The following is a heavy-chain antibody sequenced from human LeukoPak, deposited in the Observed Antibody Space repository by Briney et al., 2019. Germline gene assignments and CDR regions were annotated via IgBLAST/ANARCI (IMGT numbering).Heavy chain of an antibody. D-gene: IGHD6-6*01. CDR1: GFTFDDYA. CDR3: AKDKWHDYSNSSYSVIDY. Sequence: GGSLRLSCAASGFTFDDYAMHWVRQAPGKGLEWVSGISWGSDNIDYGDSVNGRFSIFRDNEKNSLYLQMNSLRPEDTAFYYCAKDKWHDYSNSSYSVIDYWGQGILVTVSS. J-gene: IGHJ4*02. V-gene: IGHV3-9*01. CDR2: ISWGSDNI.